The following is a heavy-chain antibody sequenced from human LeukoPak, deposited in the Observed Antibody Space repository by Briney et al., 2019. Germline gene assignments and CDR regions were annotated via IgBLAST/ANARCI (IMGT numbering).Heavy chain of an antibody. D-gene: IGHD3-3*01. CDR2: ISAYNGNT. J-gene: IGHJ4*02. V-gene: IGHV1-18*01. CDR3: ARDFGVATRGDFDY. CDR1: GYTFTSYG. Sequence: ASVKVSCKASGYTFTSYGISWVRQAPGQGLEWMGWISAYNGNTNYAQKLQGRVTMTTDTSTSTAYMELRSLRSDDTAVYYCARDFGVATRGDFDYWGQGTLVTVSS.